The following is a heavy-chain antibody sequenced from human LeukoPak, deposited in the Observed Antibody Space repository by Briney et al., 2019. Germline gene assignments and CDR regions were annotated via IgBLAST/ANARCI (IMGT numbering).Heavy chain of an antibody. J-gene: IGHJ4*02. CDR1: GFTFSDYY. Sequence: GGSLRLSCAASGFTFSDYYMSWIRQAPRKGLDWVSYISSSGSTIYYADSVKGRFTISRDNAKNSLYLQTNSLRAEDTAVYYCARESGPPAAGTASDYWGQGTLVTVSS. D-gene: IGHD6-13*01. V-gene: IGHV3-11*01. CDR2: ISSSGSTI. CDR3: ARESGPPAAGTASDY.